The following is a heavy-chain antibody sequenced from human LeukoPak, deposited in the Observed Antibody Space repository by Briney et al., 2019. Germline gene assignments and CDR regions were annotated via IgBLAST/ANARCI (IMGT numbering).Heavy chain of an antibody. V-gene: IGHV3-21*01. Sequence: PGGSVRLSCAASGFTFSTYNMNWVRQAPGKGLEWVASISTCPTYIQYADSLKDRFTISRDDAKNSLHLQINTLRVDDTAVYYCARCFQDASGYHVTLDNWGRGTLWTLSS. D-gene: IGHD3-22*01. CDR1: GFTFSTYN. J-gene: IGHJ4*02. CDR2: ISTCPTYI. CDR3: ARCFQDASGYHVTLDN.